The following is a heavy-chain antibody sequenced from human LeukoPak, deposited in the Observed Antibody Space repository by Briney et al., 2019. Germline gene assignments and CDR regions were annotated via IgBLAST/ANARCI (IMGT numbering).Heavy chain of an antibody. CDR2: IYYSGTT. CDR1: GGSISSYY. J-gene: IGHJ4*02. CDR3: ARRGSGTYFLDY. V-gene: IGHV4-59*08. Sequence: PSETLPLTCTVSGGSISSYYWSWIRQPPGKGLEWIGYIYYSGTTNYNPSLKSRVTISVDTSKDQFSLKLSSVTAADTAVYYCARRGSGTYFLDYWGQGTLVTVSS. D-gene: IGHD1-26*01.